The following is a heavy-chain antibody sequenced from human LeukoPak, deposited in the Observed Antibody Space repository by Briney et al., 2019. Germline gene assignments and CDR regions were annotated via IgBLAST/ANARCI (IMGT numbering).Heavy chain of an antibody. CDR3: ARRTLGYCTGGSCHYWYFDL. V-gene: IGHV4-34*01. J-gene: IGHJ2*01. D-gene: IGHD2-15*01. CDR2: INHSGST. Sequence: PSETLSLTCTVSGGSISSYYWSWIRQTPGKGLEWIGEINHSGSTNYNPSLKSRVTISVDTSKNQFSLNLNSVTAADTAVYYCARRTLGYCTGGSCHYWYFDLWGRGTPVTVST. CDR1: GGSISSYY.